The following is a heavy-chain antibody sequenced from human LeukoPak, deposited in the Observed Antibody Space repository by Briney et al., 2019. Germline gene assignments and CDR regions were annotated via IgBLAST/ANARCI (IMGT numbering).Heavy chain of an antibody. CDR3: ARDSVGYCSSTSCYAGWFDP. Sequence: SETLSLTCTVSGGSISSYYWSWIRQPPGKGLEWIGYIYYSGSTNYNPSLKSRVTLSVDTSKNQFSLKLSSVTAADTAVYYCARDSVGYCSSTSCYAGWFDPWGQGALVTVSS. CDR2: IYYSGST. V-gene: IGHV4-59*01. J-gene: IGHJ5*02. D-gene: IGHD2-2*03. CDR1: GGSISSYY.